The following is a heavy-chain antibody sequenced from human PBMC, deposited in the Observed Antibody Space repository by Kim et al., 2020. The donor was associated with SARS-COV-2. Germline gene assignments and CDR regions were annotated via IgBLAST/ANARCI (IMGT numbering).Heavy chain of an antibody. D-gene: IGHD3-10*01. CDR3: TRDARLTIVSLGAFDI. Sequence: GGSLRLSCAASGFTFTNYWMHWVRQAPGKGLVWVSRIRPDGSETGYSDSVRGRFTISRDIAKNMLYLQMNSLTAEDTAVYYCTRDARLTIVSLGAFDIWGRGTMVTVSS. J-gene: IGHJ3*02. CDR2: IRPDGSET. CDR1: GFTFTNYW. V-gene: IGHV3-74*01.